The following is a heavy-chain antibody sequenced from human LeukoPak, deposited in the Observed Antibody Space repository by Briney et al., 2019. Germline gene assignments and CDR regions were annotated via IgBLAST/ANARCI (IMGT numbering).Heavy chain of an antibody. V-gene: IGHV3-7*01. J-gene: IGHJ4*02. Sequence: PGGSLRLSCAASGFTFSSYWMSWVRQAPGKGLEWVANIKQDGSEKYYVDSVKGRFTISRDNAKNSLYLQMNSLRAEDTAVYYCARQGKWLVRALDYWGQGTLVTVSS. CDR2: IKQDGSEK. D-gene: IGHD6-19*01. CDR3: ARQGKWLVRALDY. CDR1: GFTFSSYW.